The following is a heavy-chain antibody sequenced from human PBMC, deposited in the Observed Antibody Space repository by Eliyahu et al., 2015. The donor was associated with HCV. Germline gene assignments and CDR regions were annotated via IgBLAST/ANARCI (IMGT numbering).Heavy chain of an antibody. V-gene: IGHV3-21*01. CDR3: ARCFRGGGYDWVDY. CDR2: ISSSSSYI. D-gene: IGHD5-12*01. J-gene: IGHJ4*02. CDR1: GFTFSSYS. Sequence: EVQLVESGGGLVKPGGSLRLSCAASGFTFSSYSMNWVRQAPGKGLEWVSSISSSSSYIYYADSVKGRFTISRDNAKNSLYLQMNTLRAEDTAVYYCARCFRGGGYDWVDYWGQGTLVTVSS.